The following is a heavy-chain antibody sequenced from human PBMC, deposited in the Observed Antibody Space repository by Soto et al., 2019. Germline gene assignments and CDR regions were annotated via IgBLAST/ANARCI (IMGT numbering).Heavy chain of an antibody. Sequence: QVQLQESGPGLVKPSQTLSLTCTVSGGSISSGDYYWSWIRQPPGKGLEWIGYIYYSGSTYYNPSLKSRVTISVDTSKNQFSLKLSSVTAADTGVYYCARDRRTGGMRVYAISMYGMDVWGQGTTVTVSS. D-gene: IGHD2-8*01. CDR1: GGSISSGDYY. CDR2: IYYSGST. CDR3: ARDRRTGGMRVYAISMYGMDV. J-gene: IGHJ6*02. V-gene: IGHV4-30-4*01.